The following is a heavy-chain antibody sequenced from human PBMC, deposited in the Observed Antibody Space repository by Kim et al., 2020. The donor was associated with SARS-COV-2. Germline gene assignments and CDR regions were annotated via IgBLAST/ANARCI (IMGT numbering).Heavy chain of an antibody. J-gene: IGHJ4*02. V-gene: IGHV3-15*01. D-gene: IGHD3-22*01. Sequence: AEPRKGRLTITRKDSKNTLYLQMNSLKTEDTAVYYCARDDYYYDSSGYQYWGQGTLVTVSS. CDR3: ARDDYYYDSSGYQY.